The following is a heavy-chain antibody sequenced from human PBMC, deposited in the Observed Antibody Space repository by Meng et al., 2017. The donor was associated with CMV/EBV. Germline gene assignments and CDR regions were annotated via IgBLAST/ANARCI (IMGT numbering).Heavy chain of an antibody. CDR3: ASSLTYPDY. D-gene: IGHD2-15*01. CDR1: GGSFSGYY. J-gene: IGHJ4*02. CDR2: INHSGST. Sequence: QVQLQQWGSGLFKPSETLSLTCAVYGGSFSGYYWSWIRQPPGKGLEWIGEINHSGSTNYNPSLKSRVTISVDTSKNQFSLKLSSVTAADTAVYYCASSLTYPDYWGQGTLVTVSS. V-gene: IGHV4-34*01.